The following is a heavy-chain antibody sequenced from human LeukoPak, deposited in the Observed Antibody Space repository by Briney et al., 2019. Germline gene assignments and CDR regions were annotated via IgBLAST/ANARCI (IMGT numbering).Heavy chain of an antibody. CDR3: ARDLLYYDTSAYYPPGAFDI. CDR1: GGSVTGGGYY. CDR2: IYYSGST. D-gene: IGHD3-22*01. Sequence: SETLSLTCSVSGGSVTGGGYYWNWIRQHPGKGLEWIGYIYYSGSTYYNPSLKSRVTISVDTSKNQFSLKLSSVTAADTAVYYCARDLLYYDTSAYYPPGAFDIWGQGTMVTVSS. V-gene: IGHV4-31*03. J-gene: IGHJ3*02.